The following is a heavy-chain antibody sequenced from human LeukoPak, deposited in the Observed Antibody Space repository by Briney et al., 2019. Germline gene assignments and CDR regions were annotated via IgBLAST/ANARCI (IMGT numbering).Heavy chain of an antibody. J-gene: IGHJ4*02. V-gene: IGHV3-11*04. D-gene: IGHD3-10*01. CDR3: ARSNSITMVRGVPGGY. Sequence: PGGSLRLSCVASGFTFSDYYMSWIRQAPGKGLEWVSYISSSGSTIYYADSVKGRFTISRGNAKNSLYLQMNSLRAEDTAVYYCARSNSITMVRGVPGGYWGQGTLVTVSS. CDR2: ISSSGSTI. CDR1: GFTFSDYY.